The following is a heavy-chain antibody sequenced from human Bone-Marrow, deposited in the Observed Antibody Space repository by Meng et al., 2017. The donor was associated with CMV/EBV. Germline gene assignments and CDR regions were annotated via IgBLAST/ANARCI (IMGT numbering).Heavy chain of an antibody. D-gene: IGHD3-22*01. V-gene: IGHV4-34*01. CDR1: GGSFSGYY. J-gene: IGHJ4*02. CDR3: SRGRRGVVTIDY. Sequence: GSLRLSCAVYGGSFSGYYWSWIRQPPGKGLEWIGEINHSGSTNYNPSLKSRVTISVDTSKNQFSLKLSSVTAADTAVYYWSRGRRGVVTIDYWGQGTLVTVSS. CDR2: INHSGST.